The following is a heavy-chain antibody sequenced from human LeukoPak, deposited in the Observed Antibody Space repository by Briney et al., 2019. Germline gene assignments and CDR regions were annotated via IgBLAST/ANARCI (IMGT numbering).Heavy chain of an antibody. V-gene: IGHV3-48*03. CDR2: ISSSVSTI. D-gene: IGHD4-17*01. Sequence: PGGSLRLSCAASGFTFSSYAMNWVRQAPGKGLEWVSYISSSVSTIYYADSVKGRFTISRDNAKNSLYLQMNSLRAEAAAVYDRARGGGNYGDYSTSVDYWGQGTLVTVSS. J-gene: IGHJ4*02. CDR3: ARGGGNYGDYSTSVDY. CDR1: GFTFSSYA.